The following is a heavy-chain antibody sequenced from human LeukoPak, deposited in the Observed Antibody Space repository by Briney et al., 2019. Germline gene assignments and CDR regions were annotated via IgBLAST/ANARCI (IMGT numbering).Heavy chain of an antibody. CDR2: FVVGSGNT. D-gene: IGHD1-26*01. CDR1: GFTFTSSA. J-gene: IGHJ6*02. Sequence: GGSVKVSRKASGFTFTSSAVQWGRQARGQRLGWVGWFVVGSGNTNYAQKFQERVTITRDMSTSTAYMELSSLRSEDTAVYYCAAPGVGATERAYYYYGMDVWGQGTTVTVSS. V-gene: IGHV1-58*01. CDR3: AAPGVGATERAYYYYGMDV.